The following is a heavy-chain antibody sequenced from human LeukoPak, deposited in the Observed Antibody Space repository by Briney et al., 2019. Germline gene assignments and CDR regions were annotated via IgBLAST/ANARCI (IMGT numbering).Heavy chain of an antibody. D-gene: IGHD6-19*01. CDR1: GGSFSGYY. V-gene: IGHV4-34*01. CDR2: INQSGSA. Sequence: SETLSLTCAVYGGSFSGYYWSWIRQPPGKGLEWIGGINQSGSANYNSSLKTRVTLSIDTSNNQFSLLLRSVPAADTAVYYCARSAGYSSGWRRGTRVAVRS. J-gene: IGHJ4*02. CDR3: ARSAGYSSG.